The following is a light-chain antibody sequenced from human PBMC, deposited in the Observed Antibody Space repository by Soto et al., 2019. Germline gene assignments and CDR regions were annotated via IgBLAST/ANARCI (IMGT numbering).Light chain of an antibody. Sequence: ILLTQSPATLSVSPGERVTLSCRASQSVGTFLAWYQQKPGQAPRLLIYDAYNRATGIPARFSASGSGTDFTLTIISLEAEDFEVYYCHQHTEWQTFGQGTRLE. V-gene: IGKV3D-11*02. CDR1: QSVGTF. CDR3: HQHTEWQT. CDR2: DAY. J-gene: IGKJ5*01.